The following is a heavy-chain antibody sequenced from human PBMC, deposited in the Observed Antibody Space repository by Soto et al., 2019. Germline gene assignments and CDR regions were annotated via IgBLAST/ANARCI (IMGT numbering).Heavy chain of an antibody. J-gene: IGHJ4*02. D-gene: IGHD3-22*01. CDR3: AREPRGNYYDSSGIDY. Sequence: SETLSLTCAVYDGSFSGYYWSWIRQPPGKGLEWIGEINHSGSTNYNPSLKSRVTISVDTSKNQFSLKLSSVTAADTAVYYCAREPRGNYYDSSGIDYWGQGTLVTVSS. CDR2: INHSGST. CDR1: DGSFSGYY. V-gene: IGHV4-34*01.